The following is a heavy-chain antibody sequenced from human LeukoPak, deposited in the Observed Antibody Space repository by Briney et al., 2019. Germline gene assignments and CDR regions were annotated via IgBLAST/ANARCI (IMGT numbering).Heavy chain of an antibody. D-gene: IGHD2-21*02. J-gene: IGHJ4*02. CDR2: FYTSGST. CDR3: ASQREEAYCGGDCYQPFDY. V-gene: IGHV4-61*02. Sequence: PSQTLSLTCTVSGGSISSGAYFWSWIRQPAGKGLEWIGRFYTSGSTTYNPSLNSRVSISVDTSKNQFSLKLSSVTAADTAVYYCASQREEAYCGGDCYQPFDYWGQGTLVTVSS. CDR1: GGSISSGAYF.